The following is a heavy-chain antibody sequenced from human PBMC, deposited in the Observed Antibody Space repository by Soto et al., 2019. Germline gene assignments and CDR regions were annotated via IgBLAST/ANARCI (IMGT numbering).Heavy chain of an antibody. J-gene: IGHJ4*02. CDR2: ISGGGGST. CDR1: GFTFSTYA. CDR3: AYTSGTYFATQQN. D-gene: IGHD3-10*01. V-gene: IGHV3-23*01. Sequence: EVQLLESGGGLVQPGGSLRLSCAASGFTFSTYALSWVRQAPGKGLEWVSAISGGGGSTYYADSVKGRFTISRDNSQNTLYLQINSLSAEDTAVYYCAYTSGTYFATQQNWGQGTLVTVSS.